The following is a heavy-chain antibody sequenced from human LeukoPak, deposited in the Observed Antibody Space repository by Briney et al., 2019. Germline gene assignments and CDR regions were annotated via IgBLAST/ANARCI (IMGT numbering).Heavy chain of an antibody. CDR1: GYTFTSYG. CDR3: ARVGSGSGSYPLSYGMDV. CDR2: ISAYNGNT. J-gene: IGHJ6*02. V-gene: IGHV1-18*01. Sequence: ASVKVSCKASGYTFTSYGISRVRQAPGQGLEWMGWISAYNGNTNYAQKLQGRVTMTTDTSTSTAYMELRSLRSDDTAVYYCARVGSGSGSYPLSYGMDVWGQGTTVTVSS. D-gene: IGHD3-10*01.